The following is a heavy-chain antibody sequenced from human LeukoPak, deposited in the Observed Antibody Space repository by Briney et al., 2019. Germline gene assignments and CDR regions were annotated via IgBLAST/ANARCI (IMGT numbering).Heavy chain of an antibody. V-gene: IGHV3-74*01. Sequence: GGSLRLSCAASGFTFSKYWMLWVRQAQGKGLESASRINTDGTVTTYEDSVKGRFTVSRDNADNTMFLQMTSVRDEDTAVYYCATKQWLAPPPDSWGQGTPVTVSS. CDR2: INTDGTVT. J-gene: IGHJ4*02. CDR3: ATKQWLAPPPDS. D-gene: IGHD6-19*01. CDR1: GFTFSKYW.